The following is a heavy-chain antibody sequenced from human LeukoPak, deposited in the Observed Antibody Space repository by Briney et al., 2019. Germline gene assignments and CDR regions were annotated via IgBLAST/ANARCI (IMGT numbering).Heavy chain of an antibody. CDR2: ISSTGTST. V-gene: IGHV3-64*01. CDR3: ARVGKTSSAY. J-gene: IGHJ4*02. CDR1: GFTFSSYA. Sequence: GGSLRLSCAASGFTFSSYAMHWVRQAPGKGLEYVSAISSTGTSTYYANSVKGRFTISRDNSRNTLYLQMGSLRGEDMAVYYCARVGKTSSAYWGQGTLVTVSS.